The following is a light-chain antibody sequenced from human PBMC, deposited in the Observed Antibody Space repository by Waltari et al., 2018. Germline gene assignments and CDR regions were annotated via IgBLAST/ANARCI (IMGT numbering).Light chain of an antibody. J-gene: IGLJ3*02. V-gene: IGLV1-40*01. CDR2: GTS. CDR1: GSNTGAGHD. CDR3: QSYDTALSVV. Sequence: QSVLTQPPSVSGAPGQKVTISCTGSGSNTGAGHDVHWYQQLPRAAPKLLIYGTSSRPLGVPDRFFGSTSGTSASLAITGLQAEDEADYYCQSYDTALSVVFGGGTKLTVL.